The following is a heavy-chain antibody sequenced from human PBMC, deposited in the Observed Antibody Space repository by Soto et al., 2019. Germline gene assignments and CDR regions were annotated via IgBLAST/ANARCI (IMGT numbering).Heavy chain of an antibody. V-gene: IGHV1-18*01. CDR3: ARDAPPPELRFLEWHNYDYNGMDV. CDR1: GYSFTAYG. CDR2: ISCYNGKT. D-gene: IGHD3-3*01. J-gene: IGHJ6*02. Sequence: QVQVVQSGDEVKETGASVRVSCKTSGYSFTAYGISWLRQAPGQGLEWMGWISCYNGKTKYAQKVQGRVTMTTDTSTSTAYMGVRSLSSDDTAIYYCARDAPPPELRFLEWHNYDYNGMDVWGQGTTVTVSS.